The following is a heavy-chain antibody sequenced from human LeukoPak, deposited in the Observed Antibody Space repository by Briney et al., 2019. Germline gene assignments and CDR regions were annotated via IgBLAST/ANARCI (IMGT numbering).Heavy chain of an antibody. V-gene: IGHV4-61*02. D-gene: IGHD3-16*01. Sequence: SQTLSLTCTVSGGSISSGSYYWSWIRQPAGKGLEWIGCIYTSGSTNYNPSLKSRVTISVDTSKNQFSLKLSSVTAADTAVYYCARAYDPEDYFDYWGQGTLVTVSS. CDR1: GGSISSGSYY. J-gene: IGHJ4*02. CDR2: IYTSGST. CDR3: ARAYDPEDYFDY.